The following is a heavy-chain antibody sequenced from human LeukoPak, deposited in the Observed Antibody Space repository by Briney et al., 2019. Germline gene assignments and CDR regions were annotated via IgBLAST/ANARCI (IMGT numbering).Heavy chain of an antibody. CDR3: ARDLHPRYYLPDY. CDR1: GYTFTGYY. CDR2: IKEDGSET. V-gene: IGHV3-7*04. D-gene: IGHD1-26*01. J-gene: IGHJ4*02. Sequence: GASVKVSCKASGYTFTGYYMHWVRQAPGKGLEWVASIKEDGSETYYVDSVKGRFTISRDNAKNSLYLQMNSLRAEDTAVYYCARDLHPRYYLPDYWGQGTLVTVSS.